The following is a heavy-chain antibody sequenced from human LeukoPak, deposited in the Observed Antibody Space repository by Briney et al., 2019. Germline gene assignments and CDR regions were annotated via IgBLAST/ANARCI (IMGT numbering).Heavy chain of an antibody. CDR2: IYYSGST. CDR1: GGSISSSSYY. CDR3: ARPYGSGSYYNP. J-gene: IGHJ5*02. D-gene: IGHD3-10*01. Sequence: SETLSLTCTVSGGSISSSSYYWGWIRQPPGKGLEWIGSIYYSGSTYYNPSLKSRVTISVDTSKNQFSLKLSSVTAADTAVYYCARPYGSGSYYNPWGQGALVTVSS. V-gene: IGHV4-39*01.